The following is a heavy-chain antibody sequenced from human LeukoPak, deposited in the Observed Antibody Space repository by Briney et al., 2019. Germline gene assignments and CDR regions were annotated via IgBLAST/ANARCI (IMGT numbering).Heavy chain of an antibody. CDR2: MNPNSGNS. J-gene: IGHJ4*02. D-gene: IGHD6-19*01. CDR3: ARVAPQWLAPIDY. Sequence: ASVKVSCKASGYTFTNFEVNWVREAAGQGLEWMGWMNPNSGNSGFAQKFQGRVTITSDNSISTAYMEVSGLTPDDTAVYFCARVAPQWLAPIDYWGQGTLVIVSS. CDR1: GYTFTNFE. V-gene: IGHV1-8*03.